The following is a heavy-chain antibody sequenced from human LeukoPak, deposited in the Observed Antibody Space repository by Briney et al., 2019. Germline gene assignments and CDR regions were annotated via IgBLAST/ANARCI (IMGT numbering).Heavy chain of an antibody. CDR2: INSDGSST. D-gene: IGHD2-15*01. Sequence: GGSLRLSCAASGFTFSSYWMHWVRQAPGKGLVWVSRINSDGSSTSYADSVKGRFTISRDNAKNTLYLQMNSLRAEDTAVYYCARDRGIVVVVADDAFDIWGQGTMVTVSS. J-gene: IGHJ3*02. CDR1: GFTFSSYW. CDR3: ARDRGIVVVVADDAFDI. V-gene: IGHV3-74*01.